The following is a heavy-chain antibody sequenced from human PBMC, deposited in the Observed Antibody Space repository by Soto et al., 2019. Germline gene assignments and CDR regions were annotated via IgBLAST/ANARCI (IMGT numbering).Heavy chain of an antibody. V-gene: IGHV4-59*01. CDR1: GGSISSYY. D-gene: IGHD3-9*01. J-gene: IGHJ4*02. CDR2: IYYSGST. CDR3: AGASVTGSYYFGY. Sequence: SETLSLTCIVSGGSISSYYWSWIRQPPGKGLEWIGYIYYSGSTNYNPSLKSRVSISVDTSKNQFSLKLSSVTAADTAVYYCAGASVTGSYYFGYWGQGTLVTVSS.